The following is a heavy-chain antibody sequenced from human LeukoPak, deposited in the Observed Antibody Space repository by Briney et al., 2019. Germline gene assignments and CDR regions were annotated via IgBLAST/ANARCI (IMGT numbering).Heavy chain of an antibody. CDR2: ISSSSSTI. Sequence: GGSLRLSCAASGFTFSSYSMNWVRQAPGKGLEWVSYISSSSSTIYYADSVKGRFTISRDNAKNSLYLQMNSLRAEDTAVYYCARDTGKIYCSGGSCYSAYIYYFDYWGQGTPVTVSS. D-gene: IGHD2-15*01. V-gene: IGHV3-48*01. J-gene: IGHJ4*02. CDR3: ARDTGKIYCSGGSCYSAYIYYFDY. CDR1: GFTFSSYS.